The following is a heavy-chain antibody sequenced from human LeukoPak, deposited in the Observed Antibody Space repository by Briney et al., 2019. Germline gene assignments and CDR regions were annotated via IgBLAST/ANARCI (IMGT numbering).Heavy chain of an antibody. CDR2: IYYSGST. CDR1: GGSISSSSYY. CDR3: ARDRTVTIWAYYYMDV. Sequence: SETLSLTCTVSGGSISSSSYYWGWIRQPPGKGLEWIGSIYYSGSTYYNPSLKSRVTISVDTSKNQFSPKLSSVTAADTAVYYCARDRTVTIWAYYYMDVWGKGTTVTVSS. J-gene: IGHJ6*03. V-gene: IGHV4-39*07. D-gene: IGHD4-17*01.